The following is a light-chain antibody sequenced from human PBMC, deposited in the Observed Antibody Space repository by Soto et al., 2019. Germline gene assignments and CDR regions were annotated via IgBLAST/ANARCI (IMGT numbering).Light chain of an antibody. J-gene: IGKJ2*01. CDR1: QSISSW. CDR2: DAS. V-gene: IGKV1-5*01. CDR3: QQYNSYSPYT. Sequence: DIQMTQSPSTLSASVGDRVTITCRASQSISSWLAWYQQKPGKAPKLLIYDASSLESGVPSRFSGSGSGTEFTLTICSLQPDDFATYYCQQYNSYSPYTFGQVTKLEIK.